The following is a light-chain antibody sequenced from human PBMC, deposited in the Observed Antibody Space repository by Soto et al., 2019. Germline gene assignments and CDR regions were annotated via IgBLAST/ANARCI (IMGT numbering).Light chain of an antibody. CDR1: QSVSSN. CDR2: GAS. CDR3: QQYNNWPRT. J-gene: IGKJ1*01. V-gene: IGKV3-15*01. Sequence: EIVMTQSPATLSVSPGXRATLSCRASQSVSSNLAWYQQKRGQAPRLLIYGASARATGIPARFSGSGSGTEFTLTISSLQSEDFAVYYCQQYNNWPRTFGQGTKVDSK.